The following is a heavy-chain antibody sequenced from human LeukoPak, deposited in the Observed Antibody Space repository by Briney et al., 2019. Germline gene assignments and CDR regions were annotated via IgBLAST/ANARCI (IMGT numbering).Heavy chain of an antibody. CDR1: GFTFSSYW. CDR3: AKGIVGAFYYYYYYMDV. Sequence: GGSLRLSCAASGFTFSSYWMHWVRQAPGKGLVWVSRINSDGSSTSYADSVKGRFTISRDNTKNTLYLQMNSLRAEDTAVYYCAKGIVGAFYYYYYYMDVWGKGTTVTVSS. J-gene: IGHJ6*03. CDR2: INSDGSST. D-gene: IGHD1-26*01. V-gene: IGHV3-74*01.